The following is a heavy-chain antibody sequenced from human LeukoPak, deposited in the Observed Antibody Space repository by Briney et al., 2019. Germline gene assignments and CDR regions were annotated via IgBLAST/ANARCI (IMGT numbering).Heavy chain of an antibody. CDR1: GGSISSYY. CDR2: INHSGST. V-gene: IGHV4-34*01. Sequence: SETLSLTCTVSGGSISSYYWSWIRQPPGKGLEWIGEINHSGSTNYNPSLKSRVTISVDTSKNQFSLKLSSVTAADTAVYYCARHGDIVVVPAANNWFDPWGQGTLVTVSS. J-gene: IGHJ5*02. D-gene: IGHD2-2*01. CDR3: ARHGDIVVVPAANNWFDP.